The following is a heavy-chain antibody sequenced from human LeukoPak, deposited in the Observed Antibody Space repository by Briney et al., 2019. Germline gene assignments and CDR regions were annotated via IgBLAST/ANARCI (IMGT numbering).Heavy chain of an antibody. CDR2: ISYDGSNK. D-gene: IGHD3-22*01. Sequence: PGGSLRLSCAASGFTFSSYGMHWVRQAPGKGLEWVAVISYDGSNKYYADSVKGRFTISRDNSKNTLYLQMNSLRAEDTAVYYCAKGIRGYYDSSGQPWGQGPLVTVSS. CDR3: AKGIRGYYDSSGQP. CDR1: GFTFSSYG. J-gene: IGHJ4*02. V-gene: IGHV3-30*18.